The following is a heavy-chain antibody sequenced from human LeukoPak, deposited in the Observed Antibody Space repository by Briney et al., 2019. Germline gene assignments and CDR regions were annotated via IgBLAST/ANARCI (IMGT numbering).Heavy chain of an antibody. CDR1: GFTIYDYT. V-gene: IGHV3-43*01. Sequence: PGGSLRLSCAASGFTIYDYTLHWVRQGPGQGLEWVFIISWDGGSTSSADSVKGRFTMSRDNGKNYLYLQMNSLRAEDTASYYCAKDMGRYYDYMDVWGKGTTVTISS. CDR3: AKDMGRYYDYMDV. D-gene: IGHD3-16*01. CDR2: ISWDGGST. J-gene: IGHJ6*03.